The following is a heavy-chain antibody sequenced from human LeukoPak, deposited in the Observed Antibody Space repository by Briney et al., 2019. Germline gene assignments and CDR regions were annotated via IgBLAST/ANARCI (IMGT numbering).Heavy chain of an antibody. V-gene: IGHV4-4*02. CDR1: GGSISRRNW. CDR2: IYHSGST. Sequence: SETLSLTCAVSGGSISRRNWWSWVRQPPGKGLEWIGEIYHSGSTNYNPSLKTRVTISVDKSKNQFSLKLSSVTAADTAVYYCARASHDYGDYSHFDYWGQGTLVTVSS. CDR3: ARASHDYGDYSHFDY. J-gene: IGHJ4*02. D-gene: IGHD4-17*01.